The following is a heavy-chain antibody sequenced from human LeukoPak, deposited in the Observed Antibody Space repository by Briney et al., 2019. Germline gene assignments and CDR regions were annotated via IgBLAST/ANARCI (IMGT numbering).Heavy chain of an antibody. CDR2: ISYDGSNK. V-gene: IGHV3-30*04. CDR3: ARDTAAAGRFDY. D-gene: IGHD6-13*01. J-gene: IGHJ4*02. Sequence: GGPLRLSCAASGFTFSSYAMHWVRQAPGKGLEWVAVISYDGSNKYYADSVKGRVTISRDNSKNTLYLQMNSLRAEDTAVYYCARDTAAAGRFDYWGQGTLVTVSS. CDR1: GFTFSSYA.